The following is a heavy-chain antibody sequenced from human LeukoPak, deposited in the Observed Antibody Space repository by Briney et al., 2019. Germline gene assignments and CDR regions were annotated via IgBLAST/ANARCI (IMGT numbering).Heavy chain of an antibody. CDR3: ATASKPRGSFLH. Sequence: GASVKVSCKASGYTFTTYSLAWVRQAPGQSLEWMGWISVNNGGTNYAQSFQDRVTLTRDTSTNTAYLELRRLRSDDTAIIDCATASKPRGSFLHWGQGTLITVSS. CDR1: GYTFTTYS. D-gene: IGHD3-10*01. CDR2: ISVNNGGT. V-gene: IGHV1-18*01. J-gene: IGHJ1*01.